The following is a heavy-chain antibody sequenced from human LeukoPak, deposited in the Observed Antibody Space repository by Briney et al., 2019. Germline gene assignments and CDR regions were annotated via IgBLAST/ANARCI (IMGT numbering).Heavy chain of an antibody. CDR1: GYTFTGYY. CDR3: AVLRYFDWPLDV. J-gene: IGHJ6*02. CDR2: INPNSGGT. D-gene: IGHD3-9*01. V-gene: IGHV1-2*02. Sequence: ASVKVSCKASGYTFTGYYMHWVRQAPGQGLEWMGWINPNSGGTNYAQKFQGRVTMTRDTSISTAYMEPSRLRSDDTAVYYCAVLRYFDWPLDVWGQGTTVTVSS.